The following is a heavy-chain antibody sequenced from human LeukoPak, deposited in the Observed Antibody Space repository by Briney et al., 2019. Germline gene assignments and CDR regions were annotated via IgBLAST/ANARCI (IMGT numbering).Heavy chain of an antibody. D-gene: IGHD2-2*02. CDR3: ARGGSPAAISFAFDI. Sequence: PSETLSLTCTVSVYSISSGYYWGWIRQPPGKGLEWIGSIYHSGSTYYNPSLKSRVTISVDTSKNQFSLKLSSVTAADTAVYYCARGGSPAAISFAFDIWGQGTMVTVSS. J-gene: IGHJ3*02. V-gene: IGHV4-38-2*02. CDR1: VYSISSGYY. CDR2: IYHSGST.